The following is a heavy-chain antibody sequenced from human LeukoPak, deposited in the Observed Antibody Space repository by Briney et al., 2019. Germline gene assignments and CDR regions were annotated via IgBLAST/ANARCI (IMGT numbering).Heavy chain of an antibody. D-gene: IGHD6-6*01. CDR1: GGPISSYY. J-gene: IGHJ3*02. CDR3: ARGSIAARNDAFDI. CDR2: IYYSGST. Sequence: TSETLSLTCTVSGGPISSYYWSWLREPPGKGLEWMAYIYYSGSTNYNPSLKSRVTISVDTSKNQFSLKLSSVTAADTAVYYCARGSIAARNDAFDIWGQGTMVTVSS. V-gene: IGHV4-59*01.